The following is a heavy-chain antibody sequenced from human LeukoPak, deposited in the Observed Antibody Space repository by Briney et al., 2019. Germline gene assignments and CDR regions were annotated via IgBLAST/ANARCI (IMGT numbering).Heavy chain of an antibody. CDR2: IYSGGST. J-gene: IGHJ4*02. D-gene: IGHD3-22*01. Sequence: PGGSLRLSCATSGFTVSSNYMSWVRQAPGKGLEWVSVIYSGGSTYYADSVKGRFTISRDNSKNTLYLQMNSLRAEDTAVHYCARDTYYYDSSGYYWGDYFDYWGQGTLVTVSS. V-gene: IGHV3-66*01. CDR1: GFTVSSNY. CDR3: ARDTYYYDSSGYYWGDYFDY.